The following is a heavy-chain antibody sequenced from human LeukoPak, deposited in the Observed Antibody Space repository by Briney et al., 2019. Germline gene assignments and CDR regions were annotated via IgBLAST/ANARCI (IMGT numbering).Heavy chain of an antibody. CDR3: AKVTAPVGATHQDAFDI. D-gene: IGHD1-26*01. V-gene: IGHV3-53*05. J-gene: IGHJ3*02. CDR1: GFTVSSNY. Sequence: PGGSLRLSCAASGFTVSSNYMSWVRQAPGKGLEWVSVIYSGGSIGYADSVKGRFTISRDNAKNSLYLQMNSLRAEDTALYYCAKVTAPVGATHQDAFDIWGQGTMVTVSS. CDR2: IYSGGSI.